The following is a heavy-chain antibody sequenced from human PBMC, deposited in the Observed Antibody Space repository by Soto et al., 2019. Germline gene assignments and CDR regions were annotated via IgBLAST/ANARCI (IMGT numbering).Heavy chain of an antibody. D-gene: IGHD3-22*01. CDR1: GFTFSSYW. J-gene: IGHJ4*02. CDR3: ARVPAYYYDSSGYYGGYFDY. CDR2: INSDGSST. Sequence: EVQLVESGGGLVQPGGSLRLSCAASGFTFSSYWMHWVRQAPGKGLVWVSRINSDGSSTSYADSVKGRFTISRDNAKNTLYLQMNSLRAEDTAVYYCARVPAYYYDSSGYYGGYFDYWGQGTLVTVSS. V-gene: IGHV3-74*01.